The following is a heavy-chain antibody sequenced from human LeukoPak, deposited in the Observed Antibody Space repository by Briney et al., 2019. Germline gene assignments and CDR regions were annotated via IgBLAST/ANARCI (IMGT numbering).Heavy chain of an antibody. J-gene: IGHJ5*02. CDR3: ARDPRGYSGYENWFDP. D-gene: IGHD5-12*01. V-gene: IGHV1-2*02. CDR2: INPNNGGT. Sequence: ASVTVSCKASGYTFTGYCIHWVRQAPGQGFEWMGWINPNNGGTNYAQRYQDRVTMTRDTSISTAYMELSSLRSDDTAVYYCARDPRGYSGYENWFDPWGQGTLVTVSS. CDR1: GYTFTGYC.